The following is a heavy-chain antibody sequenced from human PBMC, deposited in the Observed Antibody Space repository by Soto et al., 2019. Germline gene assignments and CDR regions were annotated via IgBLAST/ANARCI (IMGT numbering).Heavy chain of an antibody. V-gene: IGHV3-13*01. CDR1: GFTFSSYD. CDR2: IGTAGDT. Sequence: PGGSLRLSCAASGFTFSSYDMHWVRQATGKGLEWVSAIGTAGDTYYPGSVKGRFTISRENAKNSLYLQMNSLRAGDTAVYYCARGSRAVVPAAMSYYYYVDVWGQGTTVTVSS. J-gene: IGHJ6*03. D-gene: IGHD2-2*01. CDR3: ARGSRAVVPAAMSYYYYVDV.